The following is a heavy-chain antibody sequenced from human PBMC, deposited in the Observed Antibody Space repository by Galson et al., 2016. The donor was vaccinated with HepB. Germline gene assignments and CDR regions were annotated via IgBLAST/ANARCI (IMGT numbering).Heavy chain of an antibody. D-gene: IGHD6-19*01. CDR3: VAGKEYFQH. Sequence: SLRLSCAASGFSFRNYGMHWARQAPGKGLDWVSAISDDGTNRYYADSVKGRFAISRDNSKNTLSLQMNGLRAEDTAVYYCVAGKEYFQHWGQGTLVTVSP. CDR2: ISDDGTNR. V-gene: IGHV3-30*03. CDR1: GFSFRNYG. J-gene: IGHJ1*01.